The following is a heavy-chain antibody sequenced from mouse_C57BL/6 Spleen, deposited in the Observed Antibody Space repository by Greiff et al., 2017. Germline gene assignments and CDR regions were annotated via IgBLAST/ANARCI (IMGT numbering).Heavy chain of an antibody. Sequence: QVQLKESGPELVKPGASVKISCKASGYAFSSSWMNWVKQRPGKGLEWIGRIYPGDGDTNYNGKFKGKATLTADKSSSTAYMQLSSLTSEDSAVYFCARAHYYDYDWNYWGQGTTLTVSS. V-gene: IGHV1-82*01. J-gene: IGHJ2*01. CDR1: GYAFSSSW. D-gene: IGHD2-4*01. CDR2: IYPGDGDT. CDR3: ARAHYYDYDWNY.